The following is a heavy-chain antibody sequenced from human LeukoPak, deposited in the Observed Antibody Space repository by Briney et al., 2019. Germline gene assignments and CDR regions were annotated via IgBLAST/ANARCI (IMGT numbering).Heavy chain of an antibody. Sequence: PGGSQRLSCTASGFTLSSYEMSWIRQAPGKGLEWVSSIDYSGGSTHYADSVMGRFTISRDNSKNTLYLQLNSLSADDTAVYFCAKLSGIRGTHLVISDWGQGTLVTVSS. D-gene: IGHD3-9*01. CDR2: IDYSGGST. CDR3: AKLSGIRGTHLVISD. CDR1: GFTLSSYE. V-gene: IGHV3-23*01. J-gene: IGHJ4*02.